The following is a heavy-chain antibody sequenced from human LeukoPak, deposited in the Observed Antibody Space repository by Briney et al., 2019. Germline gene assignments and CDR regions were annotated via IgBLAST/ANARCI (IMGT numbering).Heavy chain of an antibody. CDR1: GGSISSYY. J-gene: IGHJ4*02. CDR2: INHSGST. D-gene: IGHD3-22*01. CDR3: ARGKFGRYYYDSSAYRPRSFDY. V-gene: IGHV4-34*01. Sequence: SETLSLTCTVSGGSISSYYWSWIRQPPGKGLEWIGEINHSGSTNYNPSLKSRVTISVDTSKKQFSLKLSSVTAADTAVYYCARGKFGRYYYDSSAYRPRSFDYWGQGTLVTVSS.